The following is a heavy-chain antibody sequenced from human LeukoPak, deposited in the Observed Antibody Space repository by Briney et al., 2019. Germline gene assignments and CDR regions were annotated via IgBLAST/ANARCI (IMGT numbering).Heavy chain of an antibody. V-gene: IGHV3-7*01. D-gene: IGHD3-22*01. CDR2: IKQDGSEK. Sequence: GGSLRLSCAASGFTFSTYWMSWVRQAPGKGLEWVGNIKQDGSEKYYVDSVKGRFTISRDNAKNSLYLQMNSLRAEDTAVYSCVRDGDTSGYTNWGQGTLVTVSS. CDR1: GFTFSTYW. J-gene: IGHJ4*02. CDR3: VRDGDTSGYTN.